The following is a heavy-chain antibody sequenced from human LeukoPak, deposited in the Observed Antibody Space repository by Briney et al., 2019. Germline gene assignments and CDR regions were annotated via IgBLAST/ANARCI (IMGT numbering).Heavy chain of an antibody. D-gene: IGHD3-16*02. CDR1: GYTFTTYG. CDR3: ARSVGGVIGTGGY. J-gene: IGHJ4*02. Sequence: GASVTVSCKASGYTFTTYGITWVRQAPGQGLEWMGIINPSGGSTSYAQKFQGRVTMTSDTSTSTVYMELSSLRSEDTAVYYCARSVGGVIGTGGYWGQGTLVTVSS. CDR2: INPSGGST. V-gene: IGHV1-46*01.